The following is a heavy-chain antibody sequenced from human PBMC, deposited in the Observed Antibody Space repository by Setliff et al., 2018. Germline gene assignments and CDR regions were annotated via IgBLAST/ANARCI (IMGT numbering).Heavy chain of an antibody. D-gene: IGHD3-16*01. V-gene: IGHV4-59*01. CDR2: IYHNGNT. Sequence: PSETLSLTCSVYGESFSNNYWSWIRQTPGKGLEWIGYIYHNGNTNFNPSLKSRVNMSVDTSNNQFVLNLKAVTAADTAVYYCARDRTAYTYGLDVWGQGTTVTVSS. CDR3: ARDRTAYTYGLDV. J-gene: IGHJ6*02. CDR1: GESFSNNY.